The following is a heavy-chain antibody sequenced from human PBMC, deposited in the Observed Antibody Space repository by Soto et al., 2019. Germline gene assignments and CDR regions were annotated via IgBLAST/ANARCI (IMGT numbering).Heavy chain of an antibody. CDR1: GFTVSYFS. CDR3: ARDWAWNYDY. D-gene: IGHD1-7*01. Sequence: QVQLVESGGGVVQPGRSLRLSCAASGFTVSYFSLHWVRQAPGKGLEWVAFISSDGGKAYYADSMKGRFTISRDNSKNTLDLQMNSLKPEDTAVYYCARDWAWNYDYWGQGTLVTVSS. V-gene: IGHV3-30-3*01. CDR2: ISSDGGKA. J-gene: IGHJ4*02.